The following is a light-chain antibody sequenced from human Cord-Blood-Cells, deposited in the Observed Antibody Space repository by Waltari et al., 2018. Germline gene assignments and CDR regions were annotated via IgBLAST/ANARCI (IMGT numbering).Light chain of an antibody. CDR1: SSDVGGYNY. V-gene: IGLV2-14*01. CDR3: SSYTSSSTLV. J-gene: IGLJ3*02. Sequence: QSALTQPASVSGSPGQSITIPCTGTSSDVGGYNYVSWYQQHPGTAPKLMIYDVSKRPSGVSNRFSGSKAGNPASLTISGLRAEDEADYYCSSYTSSSTLVFGVGTKLTV. CDR2: DVS.